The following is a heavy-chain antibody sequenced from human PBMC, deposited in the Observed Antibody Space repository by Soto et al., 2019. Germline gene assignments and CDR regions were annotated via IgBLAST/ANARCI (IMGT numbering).Heavy chain of an antibody. CDR3: ARSEGYYYYMDV. Sequence: EASVKVSCKASGYTFTSYDINWARQATGQGLEWMGWMNPNSGNTGYAQKFQGRVTMTRNTSISTAYMELSSLRSEDTAVYYCARSEGYYYYMDVWGKGTTVTVSS. CDR1: GYTFTSYD. V-gene: IGHV1-8*01. CDR2: MNPNSGNT. J-gene: IGHJ6*03.